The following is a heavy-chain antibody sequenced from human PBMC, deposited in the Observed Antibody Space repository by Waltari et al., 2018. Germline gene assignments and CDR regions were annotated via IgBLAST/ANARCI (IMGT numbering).Heavy chain of an antibody. Sequence: QVQLVESGGGVVQPGGSLSLSGAASGFPFSSYGIHWVRQAPGKGLEWVAFIRSDGNNKYYVDSVKGRFTISRDNSKNTVFLQMNSLSAEDTAVYFCAKDGSNWKFDYWGQGTLVIVSS. CDR2: IRSDGNNK. CDR3: AKDGSNWKFDY. D-gene: IGHD1-20*01. J-gene: IGHJ4*02. V-gene: IGHV3-30*02. CDR1: GFPFSSYG.